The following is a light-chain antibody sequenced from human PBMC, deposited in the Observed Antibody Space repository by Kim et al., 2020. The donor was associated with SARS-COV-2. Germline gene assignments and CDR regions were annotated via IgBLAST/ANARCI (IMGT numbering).Light chain of an antibody. CDR3: QVWDSSSDHRVV. V-gene: IGLV3-21*04. Sequence: SYELTQPPSVSVAPGKTARITCGGNSIGSKSVHWYQQKPGQAPVMVISYDSDRPSGIPERFSGTNSGNTATLTINRVETEDEADYYCQVWDSSSDHRVVFGGGTQLTVL. CDR1: SIGSKS. CDR2: YDS. J-gene: IGLJ2*01.